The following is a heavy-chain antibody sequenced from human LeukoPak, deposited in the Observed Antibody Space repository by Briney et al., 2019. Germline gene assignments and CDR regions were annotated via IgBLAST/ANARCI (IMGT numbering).Heavy chain of an antibody. CDR2: IIPIFGTA. CDR3: ARDREKIQLWDQPYYYYYYGMDV. CDR1: GGTFSSYA. J-gene: IGHJ6*02. V-gene: IGHV1-69*13. D-gene: IGHD5-18*01. Sequence: SVKVSCTASGGTFSSYAISWVRQAPGQGLEWMGGIIPIFGTANYAQKFQGRVTITADESTSTAYMELSSLRSEDTAVYYCARDREKIQLWDQPYYYYYYGMDVWGQGTTVTVSS.